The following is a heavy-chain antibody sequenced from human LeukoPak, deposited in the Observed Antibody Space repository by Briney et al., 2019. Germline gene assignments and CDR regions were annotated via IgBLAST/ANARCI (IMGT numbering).Heavy chain of an antibody. CDR3: ARADDSSGYYGGGHFDY. CDR1: GFTFSSYS. CDR2: ISSSSSYI. D-gene: IGHD3-22*01. J-gene: IGHJ4*02. Sequence: KTGGSLRLSCAASGFTFSSYSMNWVRQAPGQGLEWVSSISSSSSYIYYADSVKGRFTISRANAKNSLYLQMNSLRAEDTAVYYCARADDSSGYYGGGHFDYWGQGTLVTVSS. V-gene: IGHV3-21*01.